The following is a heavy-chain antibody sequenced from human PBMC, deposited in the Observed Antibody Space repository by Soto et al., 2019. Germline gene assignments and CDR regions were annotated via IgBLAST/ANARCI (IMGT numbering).Heavy chain of an antibody. V-gene: IGHV3-30*18. CDR1: GFTLSNTG. J-gene: IGHJ5*01. CDR2: ISHDGFSQ. D-gene: IGHD6-13*01. Sequence: QVQLVESGGGVVQPGTSLRRSCVVSGFTLSNTGVHWVRQAPGEGLEWVAMISHDGFSQHYVDSVRGRFTISRDNSKNTLYLQMDSLRPEDTSVYYCAKDWGSTGWFNWFDSWGQGTLVIVSS. CDR3: AKDWGSTGWFNWFDS.